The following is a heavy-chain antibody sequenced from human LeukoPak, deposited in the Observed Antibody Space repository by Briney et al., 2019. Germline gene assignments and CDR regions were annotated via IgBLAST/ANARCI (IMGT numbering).Heavy chain of an antibody. D-gene: IGHD3-9*01. Sequence: YPGGSLRLSCAASGFTFSSYGMHWVRQAPGKGLEWVAVISYDGSNKYYADSVKGRFTISRDNSKNTLYLQMNSLRAEDTAVYYCAACLGIEYFDWLIVGYWGQGTLVTVSS. V-gene: IGHV3-30*03. CDR3: AACLGIEYFDWLIVGY. J-gene: IGHJ4*02. CDR1: GFTFSSYG. CDR2: ISYDGSNK.